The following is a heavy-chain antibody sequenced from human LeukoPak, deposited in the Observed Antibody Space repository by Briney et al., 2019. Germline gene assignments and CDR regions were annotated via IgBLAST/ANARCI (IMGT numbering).Heavy chain of an antibody. J-gene: IGHJ4*02. CDR1: GFTSSSSA. CDR2: ISDDGAST. CDR3: VNIRRDGYNFDY. Sequence: GGSLRLSCSASGFTSSSSAMHWVRQAPGKGLEYVSAISDDGASTYYTDSVKGRFTISRDNSKNTLYLQMSSLRAEDTAVYYCVNIRRDGYNFDYWGQGTLVTVSS. V-gene: IGHV3-64D*09. D-gene: IGHD5-24*01.